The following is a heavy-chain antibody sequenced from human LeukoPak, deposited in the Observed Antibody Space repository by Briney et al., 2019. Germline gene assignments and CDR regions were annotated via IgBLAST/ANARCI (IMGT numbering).Heavy chain of an antibody. Sequence: GGSLRLSCAASGFTFSSYAMSWVRQAPGKGLEWVSAISGSGGSTYYADSVKGRLTISRDNSKNTLYLQMNSLRPEDTAVYYCAKDPRWWYGWFDPWGQGTLVTVSS. CDR1: GFTFSSYA. V-gene: IGHV3-23*01. J-gene: IGHJ5*02. D-gene: IGHD2-15*01. CDR2: ISGSGGST. CDR3: AKDPRWWYGWFDP.